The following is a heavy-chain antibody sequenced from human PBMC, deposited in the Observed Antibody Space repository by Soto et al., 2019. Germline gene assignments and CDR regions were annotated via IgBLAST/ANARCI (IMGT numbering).Heavy chain of an antibody. CDR3: ARDLIXLTYYYDSSGYYYGMDV. Sequence: PGGSLRLSCAASGFTFSSYGMHWVRQAPGKGLEWVAVIWYDGSNKYYADSVKGRFTISRDNSKNTLYLQMNSLRAEDTAVYYCARDLIXLTYYYDSSGYYYGMDVWGQGTTVTVSS. CDR2: IWYDGSNK. CDR1: GFTFSSYG. J-gene: IGHJ6*02. D-gene: IGHD3-22*01. V-gene: IGHV3-33*01.